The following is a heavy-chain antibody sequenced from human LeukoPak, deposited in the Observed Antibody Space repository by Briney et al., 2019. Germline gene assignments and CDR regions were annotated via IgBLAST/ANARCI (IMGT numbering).Heavy chain of an antibody. Sequence: ASVKVSCKASGSTFTDYYIHWVRQAPGQGLEWMGWINPNSGGTIYAQEFQGRVTMTRDTSISTAYMELSRLRSDDTAVYYCAGGRRGLSFDYWGQGTPVTVSS. V-gene: IGHV1-2*02. CDR3: AGGRRGLSFDY. CDR2: INPNSGGT. CDR1: GSTFTDYY. J-gene: IGHJ4*02. D-gene: IGHD3-16*01.